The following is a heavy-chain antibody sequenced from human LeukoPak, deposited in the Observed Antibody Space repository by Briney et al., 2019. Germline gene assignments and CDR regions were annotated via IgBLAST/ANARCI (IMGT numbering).Heavy chain of an antibody. J-gene: IGHJ5*02. D-gene: IGHD5-18*01. CDR1: GFTFSDYY. V-gene: IGHV3-7*01. CDR2: IKKDGSEK. CDR3: ASLYTAS. Sequence: PGGSLRLSCAASGFTFSDYYMTWIRQAPGKGLEWVANIKKDGSEKYYVDSVKGRFTISRDNAKNSLYLQMNSLRAEDTAVYYCASLYTASWGQGTLVTVSS.